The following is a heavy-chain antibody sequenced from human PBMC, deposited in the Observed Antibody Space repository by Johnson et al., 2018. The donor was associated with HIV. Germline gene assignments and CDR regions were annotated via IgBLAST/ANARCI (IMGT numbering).Heavy chain of an antibody. J-gene: IGHJ3*02. CDR2: ISYDGSNK. CDR3: AKDLSGYSYGYGAFDI. Sequence: QVQLVESGGGVVQPGRSLRLSCAASGFTFSSYAMHWVRQAPGKGLEWVAVISYDGSNKYYADSVKGRFTISRDNSKNTLYLQINSLRAEDTAVYYCAKDLSGYSYGYGAFDIWGQGTMVTVSS. CDR1: GFTFSSYA. V-gene: IGHV3-30-3*01. D-gene: IGHD5-18*01.